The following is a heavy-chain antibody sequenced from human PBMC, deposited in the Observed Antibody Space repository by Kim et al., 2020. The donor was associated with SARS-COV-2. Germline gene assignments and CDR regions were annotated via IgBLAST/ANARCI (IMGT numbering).Heavy chain of an antibody. CDR2: IKRKTDGGTT. V-gene: IGHV3-15*01. Sequence: GGSLRLSCAVSAMTLSNAWMTWVRQAPGKGLEWVGRIKRKTDGGTTDYAAAVKGRFTISRDESQNTIYLQMNSLKTEDTAVYYCSTQEFGFLEWFSYYYGMDVWGQGTTVTVTS. D-gene: IGHD3-3*01. CDR1: AMTLSNAW. CDR3: STQEFGFLEWFSYYYGMDV. J-gene: IGHJ6*02.